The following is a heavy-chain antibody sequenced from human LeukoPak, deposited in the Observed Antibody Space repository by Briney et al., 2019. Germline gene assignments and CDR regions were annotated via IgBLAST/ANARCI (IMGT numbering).Heavy chain of an antibody. D-gene: IGHD2-2*01. CDR2: IYSGGST. J-gene: IGHJ4*02. V-gene: IGHV3-53*01. CDR1: GFTVSSNY. CDR3: ARVSDGCYDS. Sequence: GGSLRLSCAASGFTVSSNYMSWVRQAPGKGPEWVSVIYSGGSTYYADSVKGRFTISRDNSKNTLYLQMNSLRAEDTAVYYCARVSDGCYDSWGQGTLVTVSS.